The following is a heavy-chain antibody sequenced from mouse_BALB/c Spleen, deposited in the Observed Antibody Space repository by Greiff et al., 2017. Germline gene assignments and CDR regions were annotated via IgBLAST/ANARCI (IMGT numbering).Heavy chain of an antibody. V-gene: IGHV6-6*02. Sequence: DVKLQESGGGLVQPGGSMKLSCVASGFTFSNYWMNWVRQSPEKGLEWVAEIRLKSNNYATHYAESVKGRFTISRDDSKSSVYLQMNNLRAEDTGIYYCTRPSTTYAMDYWGQGTSVTVSS. CDR1: GFTFSNYW. CDR2: IRLKSNNYAT. J-gene: IGHJ4*01. D-gene: IGHD2-1*01. CDR3: TRPSTTYAMDY.